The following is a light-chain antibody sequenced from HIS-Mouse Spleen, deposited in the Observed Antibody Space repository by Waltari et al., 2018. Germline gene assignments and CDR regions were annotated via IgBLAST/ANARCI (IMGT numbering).Light chain of an antibody. V-gene: IGLV2-8*01. CDR2: EVS. CDR1: SSDVGGYNY. J-gene: IGLJ2*01. CDR3: SSYAGSNNLV. Sequence: QSALTQPPSASGSPGQSVTISCTGTSSDVGGYNYVSWYQRHPGNAPKPMIYEVSKRPSGVPDRFSGSKSGNTASLTVSGLQAEDEADYYCSSYAGSNNLVFGGGTKLTVL.